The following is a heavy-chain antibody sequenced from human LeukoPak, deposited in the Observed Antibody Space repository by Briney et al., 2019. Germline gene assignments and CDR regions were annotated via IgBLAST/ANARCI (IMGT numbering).Heavy chain of an antibody. D-gene: IGHD3-10*01. Sequence: SETLSLTCTVSGGSISSYYWSWIRQPPGKGLEWIGYIYYSGSTNYNPSLKSRVTMSVDTSKNQFSLKLSSVTAADTAVYYCARLGYGSGSYLPYYFDYWGQGTLVTVSS. J-gene: IGHJ4*02. CDR1: GGSISSYY. CDR3: ARLGYGSGSYLPYYFDY. V-gene: IGHV4-59*08. CDR2: IYYSGST.